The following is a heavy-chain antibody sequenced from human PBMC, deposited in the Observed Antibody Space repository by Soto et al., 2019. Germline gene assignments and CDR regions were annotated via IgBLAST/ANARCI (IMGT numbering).Heavy chain of an antibody. V-gene: IGHV4-59*08. Sequence: QVQLQESGPGLVKPSETLSLTCTVSGGSISSYYWSWIRQPPGKGLEWIGHIYYSGSTNYNPSLERRVTISVDTSQNQFSLRLTSVTAADTAVYYCARQSRMIVVSPRFDYWGQGTLVTVSS. J-gene: IGHJ4*02. CDR2: IYYSGST. CDR3: ARQSRMIVVSPRFDY. CDR1: GGSISSYY. D-gene: IGHD3-22*01.